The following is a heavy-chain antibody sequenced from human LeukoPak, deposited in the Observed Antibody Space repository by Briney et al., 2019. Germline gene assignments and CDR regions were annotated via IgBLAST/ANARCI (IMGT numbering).Heavy chain of an antibody. CDR3: ARGPRSFIRLAYYFDY. J-gene: IGHJ4*02. D-gene: IGHD2-21*01. CDR1: GGSFSGYY. V-gene: IGHV4-34*01. CDR2: INHSGST. Sequence: SETLSLTCAVYGGSFSGYYWSWIRQPPVKGLEWIGEINHSGSTNYNPSLKSRVTISVDTSKNQFSLKLSSVTAADTAVYYCARGPRSFIRLAYYFDYWGQGTLVTVSS.